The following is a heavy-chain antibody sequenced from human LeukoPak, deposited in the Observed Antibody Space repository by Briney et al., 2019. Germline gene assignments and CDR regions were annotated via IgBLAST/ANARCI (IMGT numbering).Heavy chain of an antibody. CDR3: ARGKLRRAAAGTAWFDP. Sequence: ASVKVSCKASGYAFTSYDINWVRQATGQGLEWMGWMNPNSGNTGYAQKFQGRVTITRNTSISTACMELSSLRSEDTAVYYCARGKLRRAAAGTAWFDPWGQGTLVTVSS. CDR2: MNPNSGNT. CDR1: GYAFTSYD. J-gene: IGHJ5*02. V-gene: IGHV1-8*03. D-gene: IGHD6-13*01.